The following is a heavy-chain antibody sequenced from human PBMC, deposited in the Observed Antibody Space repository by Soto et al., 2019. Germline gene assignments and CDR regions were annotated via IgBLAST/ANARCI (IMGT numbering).Heavy chain of an antibody. CDR3: AREPSGGNPPDSFDI. CDR1: GFTFSSYA. J-gene: IGHJ3*02. D-gene: IGHD2-15*01. Sequence: QVQLVESGGGVVQPGRSLRLSCAASGFTFSSYAMHWVRQAPGKGLEWVAVISYDGSNKYYADSVKGRFTISRDNSKNTLYLQMTSLRAEDTAVYYGAREPSGGNPPDSFDIWGQGTMFTVSS. CDR2: ISYDGSNK. V-gene: IGHV3-30-3*01.